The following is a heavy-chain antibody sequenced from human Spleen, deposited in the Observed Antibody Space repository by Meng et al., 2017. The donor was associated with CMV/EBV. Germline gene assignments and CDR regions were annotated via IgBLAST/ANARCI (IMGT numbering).Heavy chain of an antibody. CDR1: GGSFSGYY. Sequence: GSLRLSCAVYGGSFSGYYWSWIRQPPGKGLEWIGEINHSGSTNYNPSLKSRVTISVDTSKNQFSLKLSSVTAADTAVYYCAGRRGYYYYGMDVWGQGTTVTVSS. J-gene: IGHJ6*02. CDR3: AGRRGYYYYGMDV. V-gene: IGHV4-34*01. CDR2: INHSGST.